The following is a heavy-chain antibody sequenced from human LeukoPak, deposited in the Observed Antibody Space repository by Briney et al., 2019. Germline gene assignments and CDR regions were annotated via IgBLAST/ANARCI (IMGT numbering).Heavy chain of an antibody. Sequence: GGSLRLSCAASGFTFSTYGLSWVRQAPGKGLEWVSAISGSGGSTYYADSVKGRFTISRDNSQNTLFLQMNSLRVEDTAVYYCAGRGSGSYFDCWGQGTLVTVSS. D-gene: IGHD3-10*01. CDR2: ISGSGGST. V-gene: IGHV3-23*01. CDR1: GFTFSTYG. J-gene: IGHJ4*02. CDR3: AGRGSGSYFDC.